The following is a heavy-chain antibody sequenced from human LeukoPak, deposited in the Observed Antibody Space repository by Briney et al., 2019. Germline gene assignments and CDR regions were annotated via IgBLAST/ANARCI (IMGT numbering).Heavy chain of an antibody. CDR1: GFTFSSYW. CDR2: IKQDGSEK. Sequence: GSLRLSCAASGFTFSSYWMSWVRQAPGRGLEWVANIKQDGSEKYYVDSVKGRFTISRDNAKNSLYLQMNSLRAEDTAVYYCARVVSGYDLDYWGQGTLVTVSS. V-gene: IGHV3-7*01. CDR3: ARVVSGYDLDY. D-gene: IGHD5-12*01. J-gene: IGHJ4*02.